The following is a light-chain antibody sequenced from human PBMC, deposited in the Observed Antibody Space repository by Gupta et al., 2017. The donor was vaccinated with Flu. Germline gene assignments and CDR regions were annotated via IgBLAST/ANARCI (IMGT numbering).Light chain of an antibody. Sequence: DIVLTQSPATLSLSPGERATLSCGASQSVSSSYLGWYQQKPGLAPRLLIYDASSRGTGIPDRFSGSGSGTDFTLTISRLEPEDFAVYYCQQYGSSPWTFGQGTKVEIK. CDR3: QQYGSSPWT. CDR1: QSVSSSY. CDR2: DAS. V-gene: IGKV3D-20*01. J-gene: IGKJ1*01.